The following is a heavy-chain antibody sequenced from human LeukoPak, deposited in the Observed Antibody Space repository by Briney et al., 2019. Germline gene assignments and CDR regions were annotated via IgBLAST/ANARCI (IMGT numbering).Heavy chain of an antibody. J-gene: IGHJ5*01. CDR1: GYTFTNYD. CDR2: MNPNSGNT. V-gene: IGHV1-8*01. D-gene: IGHD2-2*02. CDR3: ARVGRYCSSTSCYTGWFDP. Sequence: ASVKVSCKTSGYTFTNYDINWVRQATGQGLEWMGWMNPNSGNTGYAQKFQGRVTMTRNTSISTAYMELSGLRSEDTAVYYCARVGRYCSSTSCYTGWFDPWGQGTLVTVSS.